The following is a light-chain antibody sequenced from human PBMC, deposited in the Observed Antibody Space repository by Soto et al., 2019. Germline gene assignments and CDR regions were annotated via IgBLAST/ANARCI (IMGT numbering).Light chain of an antibody. V-gene: IGLV2-8*01. J-gene: IGLJ3*02. CDR2: DVT. CDR3: CSYAGSSTWV. Sequence: QSALTQPPSASGSPGQSVTISCTGTSSDVGTHGYVSWYQQHAGKAPKLMIYDVTKRPSGVPDRFSGSKSANTASLTVSGLQAEDEADYYCCSYAGSSTWVFGGGTKLTVL. CDR1: SSDVGTHGY.